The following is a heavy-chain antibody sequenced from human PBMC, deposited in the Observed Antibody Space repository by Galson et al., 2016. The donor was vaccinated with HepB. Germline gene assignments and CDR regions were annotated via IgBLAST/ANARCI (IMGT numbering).Heavy chain of an antibody. CDR2: IYSTGTT. D-gene: IGHD1-26*01. CDR3: ARDSGTPPPRRGPSSGY. Sequence: SLRLSCAASGFTVSNNYMIWFRQAPGKVLEWVSLIYSTGTTSCADSVKGRFTISRDSSKNTLYLQMNSLRAEDTAIYYCARDSGTPPPRRGPSSGYWGQGTLVTVSS. CDR1: GFTVSNNY. J-gene: IGHJ4*02. V-gene: IGHV3-53*01.